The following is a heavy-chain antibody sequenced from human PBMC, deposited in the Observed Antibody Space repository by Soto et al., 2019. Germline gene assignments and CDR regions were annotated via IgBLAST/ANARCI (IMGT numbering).Heavy chain of an antibody. Sequence: QVQLVQSGAEVKKPGASVKVSCKASGYTFTSYAMHWVRQAPGQRLEWMGWINAGNGNTKYSQKFQSRVTITRDTTTSTAYMELSSLSSEDTAVYYCASSGSSGIYYYYYYMDVWGKGTTVTVSS. J-gene: IGHJ6*03. D-gene: IGHD6-6*01. V-gene: IGHV1-3*01. CDR1: GYTFTSYA. CDR2: INAGNGNT. CDR3: ASSGSSGIYYYYYYMDV.